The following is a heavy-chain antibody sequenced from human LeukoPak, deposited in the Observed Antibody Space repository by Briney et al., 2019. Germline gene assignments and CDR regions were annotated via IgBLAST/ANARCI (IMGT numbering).Heavy chain of an antibody. Sequence: GGSLRLSCAASGFTVSTNYMSWVRQAPGKGLEWVSVIYSGDSTYYADSVKGRFTISRDISKNTLYLQMNSLRAEDTAVYYCAKTRPSYYYYYGMDVWGQGTTVTVSS. CDR3: AKTRPSYYYYYGMDV. J-gene: IGHJ6*02. CDR1: GFTVSTNY. V-gene: IGHV3-66*01. CDR2: IYSGDST.